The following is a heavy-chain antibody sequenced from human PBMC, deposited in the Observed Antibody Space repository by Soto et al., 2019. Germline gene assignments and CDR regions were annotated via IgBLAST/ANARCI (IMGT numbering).Heavy chain of an antibody. CDR3: VVMGNVAVSNPRSFDY. D-gene: IGHD6-19*01. CDR1: GATFSGYA. Sequence: QVQLVQSGAEVKKPGSSVKVSCKASGATFSGYAINWVRQAPGQGPEWLGRIVPIFETLNYAERFKGRVASTADESTTTVYMELTNLTHEDTAVYYCVVMGNVAVSNPRSFDYWGQGTQVNVSS. CDR2: IVPIFETL. V-gene: IGHV1-69*18. J-gene: IGHJ4*02.